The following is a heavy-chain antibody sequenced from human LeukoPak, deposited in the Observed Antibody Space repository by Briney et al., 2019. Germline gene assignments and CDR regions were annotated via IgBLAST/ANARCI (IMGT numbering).Heavy chain of an antibody. CDR2: IYYSGST. V-gene: IGHV4-59*01. J-gene: IGHJ4*02. D-gene: IGHD6-19*01. CDR3: ARDGIGSGWYYFDY. Sequence: SETLSLTCTVSGGSISSYYWSWIRQPPAKGLEWIGYIYYSGSTNYNPSLKSRVTISVDTSKNQFSLKLSSVTAADTAVYYCARDGIGSGWYYFDYWGQGTLVTVSS. CDR1: GGSISSYY.